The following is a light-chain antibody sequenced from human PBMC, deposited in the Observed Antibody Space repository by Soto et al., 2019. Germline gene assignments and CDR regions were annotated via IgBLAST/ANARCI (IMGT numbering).Light chain of an antibody. Sequence: AIPLTQSPSSLSASVGDRVTITCRASQGISSALAWYQQKPGKAPKLLIYDASSLKSGVPSSFSGSGAGTDFTLTISRLQPENVATYYCQQINNYPPTFGGGTKVEIK. V-gene: IGKV1D-13*01. CDR3: QQINNYPPT. CDR2: DAS. J-gene: IGKJ4*02. CDR1: QGISSA.